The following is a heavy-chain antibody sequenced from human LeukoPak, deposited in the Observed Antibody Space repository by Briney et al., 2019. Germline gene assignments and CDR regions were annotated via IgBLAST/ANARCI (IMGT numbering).Heavy chain of an antibody. J-gene: IGHJ4*02. Sequence: PSETLSLTCTVSGGSISSSGYFWGWIRQPPGKGLEWIGTIYYSGNTYYNPSLKSRVTISIDTSKNQFSLKLNSVTAADTAVYYCANFDYWGQGTLVTVPS. CDR3: ANFDY. CDR2: IYYSGNT. V-gene: IGHV4-39*01. CDR1: GGSISSSGYF.